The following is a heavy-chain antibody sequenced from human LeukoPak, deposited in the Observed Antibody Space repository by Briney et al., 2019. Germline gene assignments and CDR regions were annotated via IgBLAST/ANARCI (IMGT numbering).Heavy chain of an antibody. CDR2: LYSGETT. CDR1: GFTVGTYY. J-gene: IGHJ2*01. V-gene: IGHV3-53*01. D-gene: IGHD3-3*02. CDR3: ARVGDHFHWYLDL. Sequence: GGSLRLSCAASGFTVGTYYMNWVRQAPGKGLEWVSILYSGETTYYADSVKGRFIVFRDNSKNMLYLQMNALRAEDTAVYYCARVGDHFHWYLDLWGRGTVVTVSS.